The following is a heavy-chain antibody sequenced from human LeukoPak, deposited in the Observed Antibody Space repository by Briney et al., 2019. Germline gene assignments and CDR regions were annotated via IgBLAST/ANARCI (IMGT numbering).Heavy chain of an antibody. J-gene: IGHJ4*02. CDR2: ISGWSSTT. D-gene: IGHD5-12*01. Sequence: PGGSLRLSCAASGFTFSSYSTNWVRQAPGKGLEWVSYISGWSSTTYYADSVKGRFIISRDNSKNTLYLQMGSLRGEDTAVYYCARDSFYTGYDRGFGYWGQGTLVTVSS. V-gene: IGHV3-48*01. CDR3: ARDSFYTGYDRGFGY. CDR1: GFTFSSYS.